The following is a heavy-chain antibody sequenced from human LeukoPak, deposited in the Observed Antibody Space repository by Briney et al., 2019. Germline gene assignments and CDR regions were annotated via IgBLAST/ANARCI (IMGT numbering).Heavy chain of an antibody. CDR3: ARWPGEFRPDAFDI. CDR2: ISSSSSYI. CDR1: GFTFSSYS. Sequence: KAGGSLRLSCAASGFTFSSYSMNWVRQAPGKGLEWVSSISSSSSYIYYADSVKGRFTISRDNAKNSLYLQMNSLRAEDTAVYYCARWPGEFRPDAFDIWGQGTMVTVSS. D-gene: IGHD3-10*01. J-gene: IGHJ3*02. V-gene: IGHV3-21*01.